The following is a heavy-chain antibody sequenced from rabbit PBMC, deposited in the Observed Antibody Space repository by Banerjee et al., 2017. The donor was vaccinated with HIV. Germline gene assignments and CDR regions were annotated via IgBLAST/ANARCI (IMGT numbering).Heavy chain of an antibody. CDR1: GFSFSNGYV. CDR2: IDVGSSGTT. J-gene: IGHJ4*01. V-gene: IGHV1S45*01. CDR3: ARDLAGVIGWNFNL. Sequence: QEQLEESGGDLVKPEGSLTLTCTASGFSFSNGYVMCWVRQAPGKGLEWVGCIDVGSSGTTYYASWAKGRFTISKTSSTTVTLQMTSLTGADTATYFCARDLAGVIGWNFNLWGQGTLVTVS. D-gene: IGHD4-1*01.